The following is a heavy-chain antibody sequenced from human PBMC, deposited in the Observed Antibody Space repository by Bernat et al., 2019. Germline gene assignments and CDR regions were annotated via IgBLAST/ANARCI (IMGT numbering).Heavy chain of an antibody. J-gene: IGHJ4*02. CDR3: AKDPRTARFLEWLFPLDY. CDR2: ISRSSSYI. D-gene: IGHD3-3*01. V-gene: IGHV3-21*01. Sequence: EVQLVESGGGLVKPGGSLRLSCAASGFTFSSYGMNWVRQAPGKGLEWVSSISRSSSYIYYADSVKGRFSISRDNAKNSLYLQMNSLRAEDTAVYYCAKDPRTARFLEWLFPLDYWGQGTLVTVSS. CDR1: GFTFSSYG.